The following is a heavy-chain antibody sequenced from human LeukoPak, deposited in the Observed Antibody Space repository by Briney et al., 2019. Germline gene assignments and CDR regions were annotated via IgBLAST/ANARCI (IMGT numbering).Heavy chain of an antibody. Sequence: SETLSLTCAVYGGSFSGYYWSWIRQPPGKGLEWIGEINHSGSTNYSPSLKSRVTISVDTSKNQFSLKLSSVTAADTAVYYCARHAGSGVVDPWGQGTLVTVSS. V-gene: IGHV4-34*01. CDR1: GGSFSGYY. D-gene: IGHD2-15*01. CDR2: INHSGST. J-gene: IGHJ5*02. CDR3: ARHAGSGVVDP.